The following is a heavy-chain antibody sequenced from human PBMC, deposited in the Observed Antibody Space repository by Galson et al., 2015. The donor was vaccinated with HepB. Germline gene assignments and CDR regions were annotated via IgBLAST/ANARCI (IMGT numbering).Heavy chain of an antibody. CDR3: AADGSTVTTNWYFDL. D-gene: IGHD4-17*01. CDR1: GFTFTSSA. CDR2: IVVGSGNT. Sequence: SVKVSCKASGFTFTSSAVQWVRQARGQRIEWIGWIVVGSGNTNYAQKFQERVTITRDMSTSTAYMELSSLRSEDTAVYYCAADGSTVTTNWYFDLWGRGTLVTVSS. V-gene: IGHV1-58*01. J-gene: IGHJ2*01.